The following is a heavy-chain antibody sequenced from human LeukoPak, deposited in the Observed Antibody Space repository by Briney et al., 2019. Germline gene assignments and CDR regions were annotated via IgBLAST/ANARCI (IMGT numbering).Heavy chain of an antibody. Sequence: TGGSLRLSCAASGFTFSSYWMHWVRQAPGKGLVWVSRINSDGSSTSYADSVKGRFTISRDNAKNTLYLQMNSLRAEDTAVYYCARGRSSARGNDYWGQGTLVTVSS. J-gene: IGHJ4*02. CDR3: ARGRSSARGNDY. CDR2: INSDGSST. D-gene: IGHD3-22*01. V-gene: IGHV3-74*01. CDR1: GFTFSSYW.